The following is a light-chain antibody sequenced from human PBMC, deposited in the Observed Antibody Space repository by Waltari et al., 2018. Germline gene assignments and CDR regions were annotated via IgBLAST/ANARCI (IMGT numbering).Light chain of an antibody. Sequence: EIIMTQSPATLSVSPGERANLSCRASQSVSRNLAWYQQKAGQAPRLLIFGASTRATGIPGRFSGSGSGTEFTLTISSMRSEDFAVYYCQQYKSWPPFTFGQGTKLEIK. J-gene: IGKJ2*01. CDR2: GAS. CDR1: QSVSRN. V-gene: IGKV3-15*01. CDR3: QQYKSWPPFT.